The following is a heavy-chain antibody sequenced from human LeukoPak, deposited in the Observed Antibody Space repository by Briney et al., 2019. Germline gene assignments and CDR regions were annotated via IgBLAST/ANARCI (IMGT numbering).Heavy chain of an antibody. Sequence: GGSLRLSCAASGFTFSSYSMNWVRQAPGKGLEWVSSISSSSSYIYYADSVKGRFTISRDNAKNSLYLQMNSLRAEDTAVYYCARLVGAWGAFDIWGQGTMVTVSS. CDR3: ARLVGAWGAFDI. CDR2: ISSSSSYI. J-gene: IGHJ3*02. D-gene: IGHD1-26*01. V-gene: IGHV3-21*01. CDR1: GFTFSSYS.